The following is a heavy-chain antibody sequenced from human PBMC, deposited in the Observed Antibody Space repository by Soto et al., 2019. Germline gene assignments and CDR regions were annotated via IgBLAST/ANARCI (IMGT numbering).Heavy chain of an antibody. V-gene: IGHV4-39*01. CDR2: IYYSGST. J-gene: IGHJ4*02. CDR3: ATNSGYDHGVDY. D-gene: IGHD5-12*01. Sequence: QLQLQESGPGLVKPSETLSLTCTVSGGSISSSSYYWGWIRQPPGKGLEWIGSIYYSGSTYYNPSLKSRVTISVDTSKNQFSLKLSSVTAADTAVYYCATNSGYDHGVDYWGQGTLVTVSS. CDR1: GGSISSSSYY.